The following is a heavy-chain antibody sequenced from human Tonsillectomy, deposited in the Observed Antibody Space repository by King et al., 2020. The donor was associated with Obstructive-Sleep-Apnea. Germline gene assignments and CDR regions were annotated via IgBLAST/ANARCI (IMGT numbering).Heavy chain of an antibody. J-gene: IGHJ6*02. CDR3: AGVWQMSGGTYGVEV. CDR1: GYSFTKYW. CDR2: IYPGDSDT. V-gene: IGHV5-51*01. Sequence: QLVQSGPEVKKPGESLKISCEGSGYSFTKYWIAWVRQMPGKGLEWMGIIYPGDSDTRYSPSFQGQVTISADKSINTAYLQWTSLKASDSALYYCAGVWQMSGGTYGVEVGGEGTRVTV. D-gene: IGHD1-1*01.